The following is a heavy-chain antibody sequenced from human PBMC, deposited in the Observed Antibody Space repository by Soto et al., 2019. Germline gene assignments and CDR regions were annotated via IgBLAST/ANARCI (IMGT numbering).Heavy chain of an antibody. Sequence: ASVKVSCKASGYTFSSHGITWVRQAPGQGLDWMGWISTYNVNTKYAQKLQGRVTMTTDISTSTTYLELRSLRSDDTAVYYCAGVPQRPYPVGNMAEVVASTLDV. CDR1: GYTFSSHG. CDR2: ISTYNVNT. CDR3: AGVPQRPYPVGNMAEVVASTLDV. J-gene: IGHJ6*01. D-gene: IGHD1-26*01. V-gene: IGHV1-18*01.